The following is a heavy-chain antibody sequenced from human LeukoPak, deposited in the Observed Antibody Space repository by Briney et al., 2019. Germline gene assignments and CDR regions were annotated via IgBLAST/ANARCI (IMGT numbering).Heavy chain of an antibody. CDR2: IYYSGNT. CDR1: GGSISSSSYY. CDR3: ARGADGVSSNSRGWFDP. Sequence: PSETLSLTCIVSGGSISSSSYYWGWIRQPPGKGLEWIGSIYYSGNTYYNPSLKSRLTISVDTSKNQFSLKLSSVTAADTAVYSCARGADGVSSNSRGWFDPWGQGTLVTVSS. V-gene: IGHV4-39*01. J-gene: IGHJ5*02. D-gene: IGHD2-15*01.